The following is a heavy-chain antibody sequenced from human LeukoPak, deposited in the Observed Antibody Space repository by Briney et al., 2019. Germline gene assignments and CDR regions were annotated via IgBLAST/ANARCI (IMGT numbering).Heavy chain of an antibody. J-gene: IGHJ4*02. Sequence: ASVKVSCKASGYTFTVYYMRWVRQAPGQGLEWMGRINPNSGGTNYAQKFQGRVTMTRDTSISTAYMELSRLRSDDTAVYYCAREADFWSGYYTSPGEYWGQGTLVTVSS. CDR1: GYTFTVYY. CDR3: AREADFWSGYYTSPGEY. CDR2: INPNSGGT. D-gene: IGHD3-3*01. V-gene: IGHV1-2*06.